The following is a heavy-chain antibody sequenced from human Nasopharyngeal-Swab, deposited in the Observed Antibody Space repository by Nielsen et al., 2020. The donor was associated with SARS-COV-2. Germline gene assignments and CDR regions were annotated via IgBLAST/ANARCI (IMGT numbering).Heavy chain of an antibody. Sequence: WIRQPPGKGLEWVAVISYDGNNKFYADSLKGRFTVSRDNSENTLYLQMNSLRPEDTAVYYCAKEEGGYDFWSGYSKSLNAFDIWGQGTMVTVSS. J-gene: IGHJ3*02. CDR2: ISYDGNNK. CDR3: AKEEGGYDFWSGYSKSLNAFDI. V-gene: IGHV3-30*18. D-gene: IGHD3-3*01.